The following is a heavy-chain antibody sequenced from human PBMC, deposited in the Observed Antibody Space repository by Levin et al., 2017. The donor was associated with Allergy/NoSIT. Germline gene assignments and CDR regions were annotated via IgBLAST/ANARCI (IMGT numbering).Heavy chain of an antibody. V-gene: IGHV3-9*01. D-gene: IGHD3-10*01. CDR2: ISWNSGSI. CDR3: ARDNIGLPDAFDI. CDR1: GFTFDDYA. Sequence: PGGSLRLSCAASGFTFDDYAMHWVRQAPGKGLEWVSGISWNSGSIGYADSVKGRFTISRDNAKNSLYLQMNSLRNEDTALYYCARDNIGLPDAFDIWGQGTMVIVSS. J-gene: IGHJ3*02.